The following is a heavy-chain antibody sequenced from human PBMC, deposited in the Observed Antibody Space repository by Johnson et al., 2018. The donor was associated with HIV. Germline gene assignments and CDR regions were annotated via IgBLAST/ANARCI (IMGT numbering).Heavy chain of an antibody. CDR1: GFTLSNYG. J-gene: IGHJ3*02. Sequence: QVQVVESGGGVVQPGRSLRLSCAASGFTLSNYGMHWVRQAPGKGLEWVAVISYDGSNKYYADSVQGRFTISRDNSKNALYLRMNSLRAEDMAVYYCAKERGKRWLHPRDAFDIWGQGTMVTVSS. D-gene: IGHD5-24*01. V-gene: IGHV3-30*18. CDR2: ISYDGSNK. CDR3: AKERGKRWLHPRDAFDI.